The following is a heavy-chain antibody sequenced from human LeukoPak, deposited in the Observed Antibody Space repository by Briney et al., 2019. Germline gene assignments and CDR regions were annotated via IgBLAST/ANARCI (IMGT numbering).Heavy chain of an antibody. Sequence: GGSLRLSCAASGFTFSSYGMHWVRQAPGKGLEWVAFIRYDGSSEYYADSVKGRFTISRDNSKNTLYLQMNSLRAEDTAVYYCAKDRWGTSRGYYFDYWGQGTLVTVSS. D-gene: IGHD2-2*01. J-gene: IGHJ4*02. CDR2: IRYDGSSE. CDR3: AKDRWGTSRGYYFDY. CDR1: GFTFSSYG. V-gene: IGHV3-30*02.